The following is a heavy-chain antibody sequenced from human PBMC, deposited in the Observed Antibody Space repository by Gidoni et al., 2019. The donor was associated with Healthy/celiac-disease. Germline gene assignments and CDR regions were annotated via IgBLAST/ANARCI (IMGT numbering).Heavy chain of an antibody. Sequence: VRLVESGGGLVKPGGSLRLSCAASGFSFRDDYISWIRQAPGKGMEWVSYISSSSSYTNYADSVKGRFTISRDNAKNSLYLQMNSLRAEDTAVYYCARAYDILTGYSMAFDIWGQGTMVTVSS. V-gene: IGHV3-11*05. CDR1: GFSFRDDY. CDR3: ARAYDILTGYSMAFDI. CDR2: ISSSSSYT. D-gene: IGHD3-9*01. J-gene: IGHJ3*02.